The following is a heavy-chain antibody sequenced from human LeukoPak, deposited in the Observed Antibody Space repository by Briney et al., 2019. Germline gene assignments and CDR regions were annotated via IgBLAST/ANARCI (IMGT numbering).Heavy chain of an antibody. Sequence: GGSLRLSCAASGFTFSSYGMHWVRQAPGKGLEWVAVIWYDGSNKYYADSVKGRFAISRDNSKNTLYLQMNSLRAEDTAVYYCARDTYDSSGYYGYWGQGTLVTVSS. V-gene: IGHV3-33*01. D-gene: IGHD3-22*01. CDR1: GFTFSSYG. CDR2: IWYDGSNK. CDR3: ARDTYDSSGYYGY. J-gene: IGHJ4*02.